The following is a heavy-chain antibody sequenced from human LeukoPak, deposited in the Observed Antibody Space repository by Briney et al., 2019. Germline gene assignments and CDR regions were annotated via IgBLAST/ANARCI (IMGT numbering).Heavy chain of an antibody. J-gene: IGHJ4*02. V-gene: IGHV3-74*01. D-gene: IGHD1-26*01. CDR3: AKDKGELLAQLDY. Sequence: PGGSLRLSCAASGFTFSTYWMHWVRQAPGKGLVWVSRISSDGSITSYADSVKGRFTISRDNAKNSLYLQMNSLRAEDTALYYCAKDKGELLAQLDYWGQGTLVTVSS. CDR1: GFTFSTYW. CDR2: ISSDGSIT.